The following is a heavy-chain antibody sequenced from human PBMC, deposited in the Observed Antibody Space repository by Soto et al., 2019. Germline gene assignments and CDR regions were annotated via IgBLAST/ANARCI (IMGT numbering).Heavy chain of an antibody. CDR3: AHRPYCSGNSKLDY. D-gene: IGHD3-10*01. V-gene: IGHV2-5*02. J-gene: IGHJ4*02. CDR1: GFSLSTSGVG. Sequence: QITLKESGPTLVKPTQTLTLTCTFSGFSLSTSGVGVGWIRQPPGQALEWRAFIYLDDDKRYSPSQKSRLTITKDNFKNPVVLTMANMEPVDTGTYYCAHRPYCSGNSKLDYWGQGTLVTVSS. CDR2: IYLDDDK.